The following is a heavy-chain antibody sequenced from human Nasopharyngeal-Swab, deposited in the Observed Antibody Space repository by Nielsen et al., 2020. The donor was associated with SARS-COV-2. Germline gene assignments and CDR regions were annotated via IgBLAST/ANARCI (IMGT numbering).Heavy chain of an antibody. V-gene: IGHV3-33*01. CDR3: ARDVIAVAGTLNWFDP. D-gene: IGHD6-19*01. J-gene: IGHJ5*02. Sequence: WIRQPQGKGLAWVAVIWYDGSNKYYADSVKGRFTISRDNSKNTLYLQMNSLRAEDTAVYYCARDVIAVAGTLNWFDPWGQGTLVTVSS. CDR2: IWYDGSNK.